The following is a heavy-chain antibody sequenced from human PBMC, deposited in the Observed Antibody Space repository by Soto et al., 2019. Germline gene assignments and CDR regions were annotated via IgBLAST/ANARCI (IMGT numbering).Heavy chain of an antibody. J-gene: IGHJ6*02. D-gene: IGHD3-3*01. CDR2: ISGSGGST. CDR3: AKDLGSYSTDYYGMDV. V-gene: IGHV3-23*01. Sequence: GGSLRLSCAASGFTFSSYAMSWVRQAPGKGLEWVSAISGSGGSTYYADSVKGRFTISRDNSKNTLYLQMNSLRAEDTAVYYCAKDLGSYSTDYYGMDVWGQGTTVTVSS. CDR1: GFTFSSYA.